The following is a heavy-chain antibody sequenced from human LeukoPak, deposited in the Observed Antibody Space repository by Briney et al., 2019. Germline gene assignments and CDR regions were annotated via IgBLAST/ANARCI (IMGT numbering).Heavy chain of an antibody. Sequence: GGSLRLSCAASGFTFSTYGMHWVRQAPDKGLEWVAGTSYDGSNKYYADSMKGRLTISRDNSKNTLYLQMNSLKPEETSMYYCASDFGDYGGTYGFDYWGQGTLVTVSS. V-gene: IGHV3-30*03. CDR1: GFTFSTYG. J-gene: IGHJ4*02. CDR2: TSYDGSNK. D-gene: IGHD4-17*01. CDR3: ASDFGDYGGTYGFDY.